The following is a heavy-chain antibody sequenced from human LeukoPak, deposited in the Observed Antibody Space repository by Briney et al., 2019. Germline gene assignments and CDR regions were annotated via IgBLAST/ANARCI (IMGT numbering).Heavy chain of an antibody. Sequence: ASVKVSCKASGYTFTGYYMHWVRQAPGQGLEWMGRLNPNSGGTNYAQKFQGRVTMTRDTSISTAYMELSSLRSDDTAVYYCARWRQQPDYNYYHYMDVWGKGTTVTVSS. D-gene: IGHD6-13*01. CDR3: ARWRQQPDYNYYHYMDV. CDR1: GYTFTGYY. V-gene: IGHV1-2*06. CDR2: LNPNSGGT. J-gene: IGHJ6*03.